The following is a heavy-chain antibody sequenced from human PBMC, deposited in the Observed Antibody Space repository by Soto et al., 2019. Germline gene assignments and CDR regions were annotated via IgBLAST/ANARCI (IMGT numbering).Heavy chain of an antibody. CDR1: GYTFTSYG. D-gene: IGHD3-16*01. J-gene: IGHJ4*02. CDR2: ISAYNGNT. Sequence: QVQLVQSGAEVKKPGASVKVSCKASGYTFTSYGINWVRQAPGQGLEWMGWISAYNGNTNYEQKLQGRVTMTTDTATSTACMERRSLRSDDPVVYYWAREVTYFGQNFDYWGQGTQVTVSS. V-gene: IGHV1-18*04. CDR3: AREVTYFGQNFDY.